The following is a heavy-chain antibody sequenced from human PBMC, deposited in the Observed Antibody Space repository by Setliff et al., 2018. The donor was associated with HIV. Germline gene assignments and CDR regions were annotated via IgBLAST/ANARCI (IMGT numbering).Heavy chain of an antibody. D-gene: IGHD2-8*01. J-gene: IGHJ3*01. Sequence: GASVKVSCKASGYTFTDYYMHWVRQAPGQGLEWMGWINPNSGGTNHAQKFQGRVTMTRDTSSSTAYMELSRLRSDDTAVYYCATKVYCTNGVCLDAFDLWGQGTMVTVSS. CDR3: ATKVYCTNGVCLDAFDL. CDR1: GYTFTDYY. CDR2: INPNSGGT. V-gene: IGHV1-2*02.